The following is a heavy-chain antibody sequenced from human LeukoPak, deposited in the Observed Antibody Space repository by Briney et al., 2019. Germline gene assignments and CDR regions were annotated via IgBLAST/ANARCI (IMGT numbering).Heavy chain of an antibody. Sequence: PGGSLRLSCAASGFTFTNSAMNWVRQAPGKGLEWVSAIGGSGDNTLYADSVKGRFTISRDNSKNMLYLQMNSLRAEDTAVYYCAKEISLNYDILTGYYGDGFDYWGQGTLVTVSS. V-gene: IGHV3-23*01. CDR3: AKEISLNYDILTGYYGDGFDY. CDR2: IGGSGDNT. D-gene: IGHD3-9*01. CDR1: GFTFTNSA. J-gene: IGHJ4*02.